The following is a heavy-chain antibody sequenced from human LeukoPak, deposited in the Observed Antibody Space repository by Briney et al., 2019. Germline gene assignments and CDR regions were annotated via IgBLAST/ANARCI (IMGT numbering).Heavy chain of an antibody. J-gene: IGHJ6*02. CDR1: GGFISFYY. D-gene: IGHD3-10*01. Sequence: PSETLSLTCTVSGGFISFYYWSWIRQPPGKGLEWIGYIYYSGSTNYNPSLKSRVTMSIDTSKIHFSLVLGSVTAADTAVYYCARLGGAYFKGGMDVWGQGTTVTVSS. V-gene: IGHV4-59*12. CDR2: IYYSGST. CDR3: ARLGGAYFKGGMDV.